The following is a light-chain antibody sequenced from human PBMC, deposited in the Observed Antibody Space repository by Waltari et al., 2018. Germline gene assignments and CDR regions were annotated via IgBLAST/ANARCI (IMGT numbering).Light chain of an antibody. CDR3: QQRSNWPKVP. CDR2: DVS. J-gene: IGKJ3*01. V-gene: IGKV3-11*01. CDR1: QSVSSH. Sequence: EIVLTQSPATLSLSPGERATLSCRASQSVSSHLAWYQQKPGRAPRLLIYDVSNRATGIPARFSGSGSGTDFTLTISSIEPEDLAIYYCQQRSNWPKVPFGPGTKVDIK.